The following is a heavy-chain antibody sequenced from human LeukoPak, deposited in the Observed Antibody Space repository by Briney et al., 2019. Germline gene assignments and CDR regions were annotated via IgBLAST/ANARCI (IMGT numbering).Heavy chain of an antibody. J-gene: IGHJ6*03. D-gene: IGHD2-8*01. CDR1: GGSISSYY. CDR2: IYTSGST. V-gene: IGHV4-4*07. CDR3: ARDWFPLMDCYMDV. Sequence: PSGTLSLTCTVSGGSISSYYWSWIRQPAGKGLEWIGRIYTSGSTNYNPSLKSRVTMSVDTSKNQFSLKLSSVTAADTAVYYCARDWFPLMDCYMDVWGKGTTVTVSS.